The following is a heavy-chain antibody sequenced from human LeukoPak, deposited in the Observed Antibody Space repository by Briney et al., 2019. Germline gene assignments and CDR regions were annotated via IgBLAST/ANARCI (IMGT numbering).Heavy chain of an antibody. D-gene: IGHD3-9*01. Sequence: GGSLRLSCAASGFTFSSYAMHWVRQAPGKGLEWVAVISYDGSNKYYADSVKGRFTISRDNSKNTLYLQMNSLRAEDTAVYYCARDLYDILTVGYYYYYYGMDVWGQGTTVTVSS. CDR2: ISYDGSNK. CDR1: GFTFSSYA. V-gene: IGHV3-30*04. J-gene: IGHJ6*02. CDR3: ARDLYDILTVGYYYYYYGMDV.